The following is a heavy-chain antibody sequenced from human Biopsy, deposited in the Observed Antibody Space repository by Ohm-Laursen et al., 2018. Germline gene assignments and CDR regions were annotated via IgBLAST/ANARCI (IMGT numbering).Heavy chain of an antibody. CDR3: ARDKTVLNYYFASDV. Sequence: SVKVSCKTSGGSFSMDAFSWMRQVPGQGLEWMGLIIPMSRTPDYAQKFQGGVTFTADESTSTVYMDLSSLKSEDTAVYYCARDKTVLNYYFASDVWGQGTTVTVSS. J-gene: IGHJ6*01. V-gene: IGHV1-69*13. D-gene: IGHD2/OR15-2a*01. CDR2: IIPMSRTP. CDR1: GGSFSMDA.